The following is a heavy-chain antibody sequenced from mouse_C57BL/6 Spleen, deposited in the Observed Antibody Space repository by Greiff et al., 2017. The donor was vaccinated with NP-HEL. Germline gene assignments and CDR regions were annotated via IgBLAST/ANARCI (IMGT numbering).Heavy chain of an antibody. CDR1: GYTFTDYY. CDR3: ARPLRLRAYYAMDY. J-gene: IGHJ4*01. CDR2: INPNNGGT. Sequence: VQLQQSGPELVKPGASVKISCKASGYTFTDYYMNWVKQSHGKSLEWIGDINPNNGGTSYNQKFKGKATLTVDKSSSTAYMELRSLTSEDSAVYYCARPLRLRAYYAMDYWGQGTSVTFSS. V-gene: IGHV1-26*01. D-gene: IGHD2-2*01.